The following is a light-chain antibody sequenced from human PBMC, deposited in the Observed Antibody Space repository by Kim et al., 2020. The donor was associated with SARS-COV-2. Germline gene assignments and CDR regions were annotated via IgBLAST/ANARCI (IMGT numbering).Light chain of an antibody. CDR2: DVT. J-gene: IGLJ1*01. CDR3: SSYTSNSIYV. CDR1: SSDVGDYDY. Sequence: QSALTQPASVSGSPGQSITISCTGTSSDVGDYDYVSWYQQHPGKAPKLMIYDVTSRPSGVSNRFSGSKSGNTASLTISWLQAEDEADYYCSSYTSNSIYVFGTGTKVTVL. V-gene: IGLV2-14*01.